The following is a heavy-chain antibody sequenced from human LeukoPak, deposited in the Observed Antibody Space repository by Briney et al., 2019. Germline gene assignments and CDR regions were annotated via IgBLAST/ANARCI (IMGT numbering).Heavy chain of an antibody. CDR2: ISYDGSNK. CDR1: GFTFSSYA. V-gene: IGHV3-30-3*02. J-gene: IGHJ1*01. D-gene: IGHD6-13*01. CDR3: AKSVSRIAAAVYFQH. Sequence: PGGSLRLSCAASGFTFSSYAMHWVRQAPGKGLEWVAVISYDGSNKYYADSVKGRFTISTDNSKNTLYLQMNSLRAEDTAVYYCAKSVSRIAAAVYFQHWGQGTLVTVSS.